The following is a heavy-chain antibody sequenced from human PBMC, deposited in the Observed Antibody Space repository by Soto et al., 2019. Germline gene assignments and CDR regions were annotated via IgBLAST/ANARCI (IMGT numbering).Heavy chain of an antibody. J-gene: IGHJ4*02. CDR2: LSAHNGNT. CDR3: ARGRYGDY. D-gene: IGHD1-1*01. CDR1: GYIFTTYG. V-gene: IGHV1-18*01. Sequence: QVHLVQSGAEVKKPGASVKVSCKGSGYIFTTYGITWVRQAPGQGREWMGWLSAHNGNTNYAQKLQGRVTVTRDTSTSTAYMELKNRRSDDAAVYYCARGRYGDYWGQGALVTVSS.